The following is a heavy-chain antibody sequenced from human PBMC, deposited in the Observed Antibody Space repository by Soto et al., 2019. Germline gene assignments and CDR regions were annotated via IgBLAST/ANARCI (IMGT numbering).Heavy chain of an antibody. CDR3: ARDRDANIVLMVYAQDY. V-gene: IGHV3-30-3*01. CDR1: GFHFSSYA. J-gene: IGHJ4*02. CDR2: ISYDGSNK. D-gene: IGHD2-8*01. Sequence: GGSMRLSCAASGFHFSSYARHWVRKATGKGLEWVAVISYDGSNKYYADSVKGRFTISRDNSKNTLYLQMNSLRAEDTAVYYCARDRDANIVLMVYAQDYWGQGTLVTVSS.